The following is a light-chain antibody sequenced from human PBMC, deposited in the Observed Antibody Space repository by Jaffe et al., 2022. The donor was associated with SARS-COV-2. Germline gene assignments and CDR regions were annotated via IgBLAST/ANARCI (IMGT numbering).Light chain of an antibody. CDR1: QSISSY. CDR3: QQRYNWPLT. V-gene: IGKV3-11*01. J-gene: IGKJ4*01. Sequence: EIVLTQSPATLSLSPGERATLSCRASQSISSYLAWYQEKPGQPPRLLIYEASNRATGIPARFSGSGSGTDVTLTISSLEPEDFAVYYCQQRYNWPLTFGGGTKVEIK. CDR2: EAS.